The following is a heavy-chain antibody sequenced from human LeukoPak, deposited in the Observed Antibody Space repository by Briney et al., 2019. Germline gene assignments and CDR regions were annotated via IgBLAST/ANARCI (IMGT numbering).Heavy chain of an antibody. V-gene: IGHV1-2*02. J-gene: IGHJ4*02. CDR1: GYTFTGYY. CDR2: INPNSGGT. Sequence: ASVKVSCKASGYTFTGYYMHGVRQAPGQGLEWMGWINPNSGGTNYAQKFQGRVTMTRDTSISTAYMELSRLRSDDTAVYYCARSRRVGNGEYPDYWGQGTLVTVSS. CDR3: ARSRRVGNGEYPDY. D-gene: IGHD3-10*01.